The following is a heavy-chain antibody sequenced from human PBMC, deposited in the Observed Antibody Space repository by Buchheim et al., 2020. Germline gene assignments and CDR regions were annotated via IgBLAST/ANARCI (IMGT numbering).Heavy chain of an antibody. Sequence: QVQLVESGGGVVQPGRSLRLSCAASGFTFSSYAMHWVRQAPGKGLEWVAVISYDGSNKYYADSVKGRFTISRDNSKNTLSLQMNSLRAEDTAVYYCARDLTDYGDADYWGQGTL. CDR1: GFTFSSYA. V-gene: IGHV3-30-3*01. CDR3: ARDLTDYGDADY. CDR2: ISYDGSNK. J-gene: IGHJ4*02. D-gene: IGHD4-17*01.